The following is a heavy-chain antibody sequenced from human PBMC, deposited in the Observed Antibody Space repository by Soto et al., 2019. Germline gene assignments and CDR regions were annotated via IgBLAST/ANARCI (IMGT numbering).Heavy chain of an antibody. CDR1: GGSFSSGGYS. Sequence: SETLSLTCAVSGGSFSSGGYSWSWIRQPPGKGLEWIGYIYHSGSTYYNPSLKSRVTISVDRSKNQFSLKLSSVTAADTAVYYCARGAYCGGDCYRYFDYWGQGTLVTVSS. CDR2: IYHSGST. D-gene: IGHD2-21*02. CDR3: ARGAYCGGDCYRYFDY. J-gene: IGHJ4*02. V-gene: IGHV4-30-2*01.